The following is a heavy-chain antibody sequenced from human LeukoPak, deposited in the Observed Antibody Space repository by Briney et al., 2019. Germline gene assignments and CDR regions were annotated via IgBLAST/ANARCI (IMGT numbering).Heavy chain of an antibody. J-gene: IGHJ4*02. D-gene: IGHD2-8*01. CDR2: ISVYNGNT. V-gene: IGHV1-18*01. CDR3: ARQIPAQMALGS. Sequence: ASVKVSCKASGYTFTSYVTNWVRQAPGQGLEWMGWISVYNGNTNYAQKLQGRVTMTTDTSTSTAYMELRSLRSDDTAVYYCARQIPAQMALGSWGQGTLVTVSS. CDR1: GYTFTSYV.